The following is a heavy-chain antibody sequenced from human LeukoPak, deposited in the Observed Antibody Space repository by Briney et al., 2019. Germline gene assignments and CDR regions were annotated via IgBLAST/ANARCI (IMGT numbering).Heavy chain of an antibody. J-gene: IGHJ4*02. CDR3: ASSSYDILTGYYRELDY. CDR2: ISSSGSTI. CDR1: GFTFSSYE. Sequence: GGSLRLSCAASGFTFSSYEMNWVRQAPGKRLEWVSYISSSGSTIYYADSVKGRFTISRDNAKNSLYLQMNSLRAEDTAVYYCASSSYDILTGYYRELDYWGQGTLVTVSS. V-gene: IGHV3-48*03. D-gene: IGHD3-9*01.